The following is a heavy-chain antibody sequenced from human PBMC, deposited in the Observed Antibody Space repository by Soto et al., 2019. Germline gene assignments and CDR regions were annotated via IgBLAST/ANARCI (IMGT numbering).Heavy chain of an antibody. Sequence: PSETLSLTCTVSGGSVSSGSYYWSWIRQPQGRGLEWIGYIYYSGNTNYNPSLKSRVTISVDTTKNQFTLKLSSVTAADRAVYYCARQNYYGSGTYIYGRDVWGQGTRVTGS. V-gene: IGHV4-61*01. CDR2: IYYSGNT. D-gene: IGHD3-10*01. J-gene: IGHJ6*02. CDR1: GGSVSSGSYY. CDR3: ARQNYYGSGTYIYGRDV.